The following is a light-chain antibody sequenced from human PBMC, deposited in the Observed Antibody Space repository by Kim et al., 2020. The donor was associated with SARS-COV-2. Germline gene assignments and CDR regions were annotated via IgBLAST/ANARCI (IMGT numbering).Light chain of an antibody. V-gene: IGKV1-27*01. J-gene: IGKJ1*01. Sequence: DIQMTQSPSSLSASVGDRVTITCRASQDISNYLAWYQQKPGKVPKLLIYAASALQLGVPSRFSGSGSGTDFTLTVTSLQPEDVATYYCQKYNSAPWRFGQGTKVDIK. CDR1: QDISNY. CDR3: QKYNSAPWR. CDR2: AAS.